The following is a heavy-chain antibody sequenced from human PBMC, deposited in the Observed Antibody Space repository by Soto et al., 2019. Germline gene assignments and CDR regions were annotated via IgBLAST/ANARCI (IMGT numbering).Heavy chain of an antibody. CDR1: GFTFSNAW. V-gene: IGHV3-15*01. D-gene: IGHD6-19*01. CDR3: AKAMRPVAGTSIFQH. J-gene: IGHJ1*01. CDR2: IKSKTDGGTT. Sequence: GGSLRLSCAASGFTFSNAWMSWARQAPGKGLEWVGRIKSKTDGGTTDYAAPVKGRFTISRDDSKNTLYLQMNSLRAEDTAVYYCAKAMRPVAGTSIFQHWGQGTLVTVSS.